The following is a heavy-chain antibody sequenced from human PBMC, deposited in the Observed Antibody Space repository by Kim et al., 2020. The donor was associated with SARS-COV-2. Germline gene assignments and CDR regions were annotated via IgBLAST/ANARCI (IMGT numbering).Heavy chain of an antibody. CDR2: ISGDGEST. Sequence: GGSLRLSCVASGFTFDEYGMHWVRQAPGKGLEWVSLISGDGESTYYADSVKGRFTITRDNSKSALYLQINSLRTEDTAFYYCAKDMAQQWLATYYFYAMDVWGQGTTVTVS. V-gene: IGHV3-43*02. CDR3: AKDMAQQWLATYYFYAMDV. J-gene: IGHJ6*02. CDR1: GFTFDEYG. D-gene: IGHD6-19*01.